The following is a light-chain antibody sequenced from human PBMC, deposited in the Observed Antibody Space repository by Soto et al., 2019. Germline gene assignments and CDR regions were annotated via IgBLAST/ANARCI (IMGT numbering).Light chain of an antibody. V-gene: IGKV1-13*02. CDR1: EGMSST. CDR3: QHKYTNPLYT. J-gene: IGKJ2*01. Sequence: AIQLTQSPSSLSASVGDRVTITCRTSEGMSSTLAWYQQKPGKAPKILIYDVSSLESGVPSRFSGSGSGTDFTLTISSLQPEDFATYYYQHKYTNPLYTFGQGTKLQIK. CDR2: DVS.